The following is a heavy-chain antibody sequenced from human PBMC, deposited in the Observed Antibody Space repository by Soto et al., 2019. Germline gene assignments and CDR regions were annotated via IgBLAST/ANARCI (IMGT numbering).Heavy chain of an antibody. CDR1: GYTLSDYY. D-gene: IGHD6-13*01. CDR3: TREGGGIAAAGAGNGAFDI. J-gene: IGHJ3*02. V-gene: IGHV1-2*02. Sequence: QVQLVQSGAEVKKPGASVTVSCKASGYTLSDYYIQWVRQAPGQGLEWMGWINPNSGDPNYAQKFQGRVTMRRETSINTAYMELRWLRSEDTAVYYCTREGGGIAAAGAGNGAFDIWGQGTKVTVSS. CDR2: INPNSGDP.